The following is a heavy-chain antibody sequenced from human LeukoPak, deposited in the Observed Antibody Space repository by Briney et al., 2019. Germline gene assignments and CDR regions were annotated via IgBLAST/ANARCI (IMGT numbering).Heavy chain of an antibody. CDR2: FDSEDGET. J-gene: IGHJ6*02. CDR1: GYTLTELS. CDR3: ATSAAAGPLTYYYYGMDV. V-gene: IGHV1-24*01. D-gene: IGHD6-13*01. Sequence: ASVKVSCKVSGYTLTELSMHWVRQAPGKGLEWMGGFDSEDGETIYAQKFQGRVTMTEDTSTDTAYMELSSLRSEDTAVYYCATSAAAGPLTYYYYGMDVWGQGTTVTVSS.